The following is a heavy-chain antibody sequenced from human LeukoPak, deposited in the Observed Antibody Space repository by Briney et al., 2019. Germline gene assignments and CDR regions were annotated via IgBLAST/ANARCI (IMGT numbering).Heavy chain of an antibody. V-gene: IGHV1-18*01. Sequence: ASVKVSCKASGYTFTSYGISWVRQAPGQGLEWMGWISANNGNRNYAQKLQDRVSMTTDTSTSTACMELRSLRSDDTAVYYCARQGYGGHSQGAADYWGQGTLVTVSS. D-gene: IGHD4-23*01. J-gene: IGHJ4*02. CDR1: GYTFTSYG. CDR3: ARQGYGGHSQGAADY. CDR2: ISANNGNR.